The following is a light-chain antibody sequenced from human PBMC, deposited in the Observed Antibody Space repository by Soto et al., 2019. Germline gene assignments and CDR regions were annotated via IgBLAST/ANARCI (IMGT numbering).Light chain of an antibody. CDR2: EVS. J-gene: IGLJ3*02. CDR3: SSYTSSSTWG. CDR1: SSYVGGYNY. Sequence: QSVLTQPASVSGSPGQSITISCTGTSSYVGGYNYVSWYQQHPGKAPKLMIYEVSNRPSGVSDRFSGSRSGNTASLTISGLQAEDESDYYCSSYTSSSTWGFGGGTKVTVL. V-gene: IGLV2-14*01.